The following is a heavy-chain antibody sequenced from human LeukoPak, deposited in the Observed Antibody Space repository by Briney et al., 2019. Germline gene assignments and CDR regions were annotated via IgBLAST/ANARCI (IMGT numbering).Heavy chain of an antibody. J-gene: IGHJ4*02. CDR3: AKRLGDPRAFDY. D-gene: IGHD2-21*02. CDR2: ISSSASTT. Sequence: GGSLRLSRAASVFTLSSYAMRLVCQAPRTGVEWGSTISSSASTTSYADSVKGRFTIPRDNSKNTLFLQMNRLRAEDTALDFCAKRLGDPRAFDYWGEGTLVTVSS. V-gene: IGHV3-23*01. CDR1: VFTLSSYA.